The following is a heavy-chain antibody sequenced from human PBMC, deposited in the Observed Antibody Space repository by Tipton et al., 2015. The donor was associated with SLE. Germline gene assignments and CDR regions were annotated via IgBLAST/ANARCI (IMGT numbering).Heavy chain of an antibody. Sequence: SLRLSCAASGFTFSSYGMHWVRQAPGKGLEWVAFIRYDGSNKYYADSVKGRFTISRDNSKNTLYLQMNSLRAEDTAVYYCAREYCSGGSCPKDYYYGMDVWGQGTTVTVSS. CDR1: GFTFSSYG. V-gene: IGHV3-30*02. CDR2: IRYDGSNK. J-gene: IGHJ6*02. CDR3: AREYCSGGSCPKDYYYGMDV. D-gene: IGHD2-15*01.